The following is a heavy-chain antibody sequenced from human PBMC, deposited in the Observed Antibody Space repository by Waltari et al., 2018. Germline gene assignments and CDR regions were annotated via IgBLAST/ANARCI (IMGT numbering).Heavy chain of an antibody. CDR3: ARGVGADFDF. V-gene: IGHV4-39*02. Sequence: SSPYWAWIRQPPGKVLEWIGSVYYTGSTHYNPSLKSRVTISLDMSKNDFSLRLNSATAADMGVYYCARGVGADFDFWGQGTRVTVSS. CDR2: VYYTGST. CDR1: SSPY. D-gene: IGHD3-10*01. J-gene: IGHJ4*02.